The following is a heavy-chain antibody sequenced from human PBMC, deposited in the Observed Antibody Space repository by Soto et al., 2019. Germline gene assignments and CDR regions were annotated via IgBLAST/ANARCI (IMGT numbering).Heavy chain of an antibody. CDR2: ISGSGGST. Sequence: GGSLRLSCAASGFTFSSYAMSWVRQAPGKGLEWVSAISGSGGSTYYADSVKGRFTISRDNSKNTLYLQMNSLRAEDTAVYYCAKDPPITDCSGGSCYSDWYFDLWGRGTLVTVSS. CDR3: AKDPPITDCSGGSCYSDWYFDL. D-gene: IGHD2-15*01. V-gene: IGHV3-23*01. J-gene: IGHJ2*01. CDR1: GFTFSSYA.